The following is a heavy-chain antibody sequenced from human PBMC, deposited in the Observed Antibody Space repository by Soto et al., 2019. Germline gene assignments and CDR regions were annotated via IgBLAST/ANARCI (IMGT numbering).Heavy chain of an antibody. CDR2: ISISSSDR. CDR1: GFTLRTYT. V-gene: IGHV3-21*06. CDR3: VRGMNPLF. J-gene: IGHJ4*01. Sequence: GGSLRLSCAASGFTLRTYTMNWVRQAPGKGLEWVSSISISSSDRYYADSVRGRFTISRDNAKNALYLQMNSLRADDTAVYFCVRGMNPLFGGQGSLVTVSS.